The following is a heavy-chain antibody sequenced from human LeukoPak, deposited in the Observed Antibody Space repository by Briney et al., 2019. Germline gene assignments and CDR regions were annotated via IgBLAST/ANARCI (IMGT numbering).Heavy chain of an antibody. CDR2: ISTNTGNP. CDR1: GYTFTNYA. CDR3: ARGGSCSGGTCYLRMFDY. Sequence: ASVKVSCKASGYTFTNYAMNWVRQAPGQGLEWMGWISTNTGNPTYAQGFTGRFVFSLDTSVSTAYLQISSLEAEDTAVYYCARGGSCSGGTCYLRMFDYWGQGSLVTVSS. D-gene: IGHD2-15*01. J-gene: IGHJ4*02. V-gene: IGHV7-4-1*02.